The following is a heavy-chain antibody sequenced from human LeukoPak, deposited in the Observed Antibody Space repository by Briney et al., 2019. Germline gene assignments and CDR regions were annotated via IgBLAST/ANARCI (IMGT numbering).Heavy chain of an antibody. CDR2: ISAYNGNT. D-gene: IGHD3-3*01. J-gene: IGHJ6*02. CDR3: ARIFTIFGVQTPNGMDV. CDR1: GYTFTSYG. V-gene: IGHV1-18*01. Sequence: ASVKVSCKASGYTFTSYGISWVRQAPGQGLKWMGWISAYNGNTNYAQKLQGRVTMTTDTSTSTAYMELRSLRSDDTAVYYCARIFTIFGVQTPNGMDVWGQGTTVTVSS.